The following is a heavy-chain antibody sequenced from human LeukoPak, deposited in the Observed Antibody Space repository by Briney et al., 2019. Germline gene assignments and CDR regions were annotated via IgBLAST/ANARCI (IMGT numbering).Heavy chain of an antibody. D-gene: IGHD2-8*01. Sequence: PGGSLRLSCAASGFTFSTYAMSWIRQAPGQGLEWVSAISGSDPGTYHADSVKGRFTISRDNSKNTLYLQMNSLRAEDTAVYYCARDREVYAIVPIFAFDIWGQGTMVTVSS. CDR2: ISGSDPGT. V-gene: IGHV3-23*01. CDR3: ARDREVYAIVPIFAFDI. J-gene: IGHJ3*02. CDR1: GFTFSTYA.